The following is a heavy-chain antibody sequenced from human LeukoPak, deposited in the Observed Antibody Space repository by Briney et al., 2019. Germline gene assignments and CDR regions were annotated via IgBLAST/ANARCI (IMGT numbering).Heavy chain of an antibody. CDR1: GFTLNNYG. Sequence: GGSLRLSCTHSGFTLNNYGMHWVRQAPGKGPEWVAVISYNGGNKYYADSVKGRFTISRDNSKNTLYLQMNSLRAEDTAVYYCAKEVAYGDYILGWYFDLWGRGTLVTVSS. CDR3: AKEVAYGDYILGWYFDL. J-gene: IGHJ2*01. D-gene: IGHD4-17*01. CDR2: ISYNGGNK. V-gene: IGHV3-30*18.